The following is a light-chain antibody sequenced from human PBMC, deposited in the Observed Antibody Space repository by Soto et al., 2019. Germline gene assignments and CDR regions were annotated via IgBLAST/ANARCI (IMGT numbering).Light chain of an antibody. CDR1: QSVSSSY. CDR2: GAS. J-gene: IGKJ1*01. CDR3: KEYDSSPKK. Sequence: EIVLTQSPATLSLSPGERATLSCRASQSVSSSYLAWYQQKPGQAPRLLIYGASSRATGIPDRFSGSGSGTDFTLTISRLEPEDFAVYYCKEYDSSPKKVGQGTKVDIK. V-gene: IGKV3-20*01.